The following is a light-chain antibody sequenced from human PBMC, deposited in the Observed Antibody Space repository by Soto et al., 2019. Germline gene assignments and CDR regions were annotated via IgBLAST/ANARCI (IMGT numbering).Light chain of an antibody. J-gene: IGKJ2*01. V-gene: IGKV4-1*01. CDR1: QTVLYSANNKNY. Sequence: DIVMTQSPDSLAVSLGERATINCKSSQTVLYSANNKNYLAWHQQKPGQPPKLLIYWASTRESGVPDRFSGSGSGTDFTLTISSLQAEDVAVYYCQQYSGTPYTFGQGTKLEI. CDR2: WAS. CDR3: QQYSGTPYT.